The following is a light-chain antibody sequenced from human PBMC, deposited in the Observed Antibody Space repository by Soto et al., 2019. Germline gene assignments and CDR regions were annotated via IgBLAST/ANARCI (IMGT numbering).Light chain of an antibody. CDR1: SSDVGGYNY. CDR2: DVS. Sequence: QSALTQPASVSGSPGQSITISCTGTSSDVGGYNYVSWYQQHPGKAPKLMIYDVSNRPSGVSNRFSGSKSGNTASLTISGLHAEDEAYYYCSSYTSSSILVFGGGTKLTVL. CDR3: SSYTSSSILV. V-gene: IGLV2-14*01. J-gene: IGLJ2*01.